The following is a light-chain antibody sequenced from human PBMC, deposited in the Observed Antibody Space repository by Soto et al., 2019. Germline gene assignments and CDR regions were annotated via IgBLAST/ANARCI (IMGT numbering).Light chain of an antibody. CDR3: SSHTSTNTRV. CDR1: SSDGGGYNY. V-gene: IGLV2-14*01. Sequence: QSVLTQPASVSGSPGQPITISCTGTSSDGGGYNYVSWYQQHPGKVPKLMIYEVSNRPSGVSYRFSGSKSGNTASLTISGLQAEDEADYYCSSHTSTNTRVFGTGTKVTVL. J-gene: IGLJ1*01. CDR2: EVS.